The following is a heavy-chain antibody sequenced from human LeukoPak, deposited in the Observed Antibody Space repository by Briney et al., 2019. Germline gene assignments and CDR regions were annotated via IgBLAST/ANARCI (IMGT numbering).Heavy chain of an antibody. V-gene: IGHV1-69*13. CDR2: IIPIFGTA. D-gene: IGHD3-10*01. Sequence: SVKVSCTASGGTFSSYAISWVRQAPGQGLEWMGGIIPIFGTANYAQKFQARVTITADESTSTAYMELSSLRSEDTAVYYCARDRGDLSYYGMDVWGQGTTVTVSS. CDR1: GGTFSSYA. J-gene: IGHJ6*02. CDR3: ARDRGDLSYYGMDV.